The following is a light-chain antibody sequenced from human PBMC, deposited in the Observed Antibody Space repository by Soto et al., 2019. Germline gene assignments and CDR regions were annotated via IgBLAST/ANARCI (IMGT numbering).Light chain of an antibody. V-gene: IGKV3-11*01. CDR1: QNVSSY. CDR2: NAS. J-gene: IGKJ4*01. Sequence: EIVLTQSPATLSLSPGERATLSCRASQNVSSYLAWYQHKPGQAPRLLIYNASNRATGIPARFSGSGSGTDFTLTISSLEPEDFAVYYCQQRSNWPLTFGGGTKVEIK. CDR3: QQRSNWPLT.